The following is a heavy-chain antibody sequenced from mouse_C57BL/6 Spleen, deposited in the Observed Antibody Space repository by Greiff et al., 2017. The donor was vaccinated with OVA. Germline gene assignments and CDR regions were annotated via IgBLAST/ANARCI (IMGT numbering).Heavy chain of an antibody. D-gene: IGHD4-1*01. CDR3: ARSLTGTYYFDY. J-gene: IGHJ2*01. CDR2: INPNNGGT. V-gene: IGHV1-18*01. Sequence: VQLKESGPELVKPGASVKIPCKASGYTFTDYNMDWVKQSHGKSLEWIGDINPNNGGTIYNQKFKGKATLTVDKSSSTAYMELRSLTSEDTAVYYCARSLTGTYYFDYWGQGTTLTVSS. CDR1: GYTFTDYN.